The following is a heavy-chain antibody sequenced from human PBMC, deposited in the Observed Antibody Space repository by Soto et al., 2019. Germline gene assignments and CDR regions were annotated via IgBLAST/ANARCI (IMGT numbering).Heavy chain of an antibody. CDR2: IWYDGSNK. CDR1: GFTFSSYG. Sequence: PGGSLRLPCSASGFTFSSYGMHWVRQAPGKGLEWVAAIWYDGSNKDYADSVKGRCTISRDNSKNTLYLQMNSLRAESTPAYYGARYTLSGGWSCSCYGMDACRQGATVTVSS. V-gene: IGHV3-33*01. J-gene: IGHJ6*02. D-gene: IGHD6-19*01. CDR3: ARYTLSGGWSCSCYGMDA.